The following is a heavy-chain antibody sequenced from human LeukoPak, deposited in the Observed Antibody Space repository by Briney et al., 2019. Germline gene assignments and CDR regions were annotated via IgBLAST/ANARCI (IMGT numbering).Heavy chain of an antibody. Sequence: SETLSLTCTVSGYSISSGYYWGWIRQPPGKGLEWIGSIYHSGSTYYNPSLKSRVTIPVDTSKNQFSLKLSSVTAADTAVYYCARGYTNYYYYYMDVWGKGTTVTVSS. D-gene: IGHD5-18*01. CDR1: GYSISSGYY. CDR3: ARGYTNYYYYYMDV. J-gene: IGHJ6*03. CDR2: IYHSGST. V-gene: IGHV4-38-2*02.